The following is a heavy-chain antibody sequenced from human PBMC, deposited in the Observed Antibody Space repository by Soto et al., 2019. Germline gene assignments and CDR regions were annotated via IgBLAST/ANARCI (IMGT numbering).Heavy chain of an antibody. CDR2: IYYSGST. D-gene: IGHD3-22*01. CDR1: GGSISSGGYY. V-gene: IGHV4-31*03. J-gene: IGHJ6*02. CDR3: ARHYDSSGYILRYYYGMDV. Sequence: SETLSLTCTVSGGSISSGGYYWSWIRQHPGKGLEWIGYIYYSGSTYYNPFLKSRVTISVDTSKNQFSLKLSSVTAADTAVYYCARHYDSSGYILRYYYGMDVWGQGTTVTVSS.